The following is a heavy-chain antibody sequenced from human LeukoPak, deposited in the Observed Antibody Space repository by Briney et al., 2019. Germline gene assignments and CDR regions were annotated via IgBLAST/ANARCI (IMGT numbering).Heavy chain of an antibody. CDR2: ISAYNGNT. CDR1: GYTFTSYG. D-gene: IGHD6-19*01. J-gene: IGHJ5*02. Sequence: ASVKVSCKASGYTFTSYGISWVRQAPGQGLEWMGWISAYNGNTNYAQKLQGRVTMTTDTSTSTAYMELRSLRSDDTAVYYCARERQWLVTKGWFDPWGQGTLVTVSS. CDR3: ARERQWLVTKGWFDP. V-gene: IGHV1-18*01.